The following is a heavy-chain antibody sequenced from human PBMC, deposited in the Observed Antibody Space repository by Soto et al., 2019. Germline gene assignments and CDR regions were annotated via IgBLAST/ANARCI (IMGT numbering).Heavy chain of an antibody. Sequence: QVQLVESGGGVVQPGRSLRLSCAASGFTFISYGMHWVRQAPGKGLQWVAFISYDGSDRYYEDSVKGRFTISRGNSKNTLYLQINSLRAEDTAVHYCARATNYYYGMHVWGQGTTVTVSS. CDR2: ISYDGSDR. J-gene: IGHJ6*02. CDR3: ARATNYYYGMHV. V-gene: IGHV3-33*05. D-gene: IGHD1-1*01. CDR1: GFTFISYG.